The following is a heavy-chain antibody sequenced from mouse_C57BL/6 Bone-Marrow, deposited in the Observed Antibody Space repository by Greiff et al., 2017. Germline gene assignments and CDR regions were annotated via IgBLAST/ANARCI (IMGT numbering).Heavy chain of an antibody. V-gene: IGHV1-53*01. CDR2: INPSNGGT. D-gene: IGHD1-1*01. CDR1: GYTFTSYW. CDR3: ARLDYYGYFDY. J-gene: IGHJ2*01. Sequence: QVQLQQPGTELVKPGASVKLSCKASGYTFTSYWMNWVQQRPGQGLEWIGNINPSNGGTNYNEKFKSKATLTVDKSSSTAYMQLSSLTSEDSAVYYCARLDYYGYFDYWGQGTTLTVSS.